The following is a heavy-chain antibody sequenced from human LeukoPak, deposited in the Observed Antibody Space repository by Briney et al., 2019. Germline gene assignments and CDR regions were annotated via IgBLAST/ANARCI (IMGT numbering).Heavy chain of an antibody. Sequence: SETLSLTCSVSGDSISNGHYYWGWIRQPPGKGLEWLATISSRGSTFYNPSLKSRVTISVDTSKNQISLNLSSVTASDTSLCYCERLNPLEHLFSFYFDSWGQGILATVSS. V-gene: IGHV4-39*01. D-gene: IGHD3-3*01. CDR3: ERLNPLEHLFSFYFDS. CDR1: GDSISNGHYY. CDR2: ISSRGST. J-gene: IGHJ4*02.